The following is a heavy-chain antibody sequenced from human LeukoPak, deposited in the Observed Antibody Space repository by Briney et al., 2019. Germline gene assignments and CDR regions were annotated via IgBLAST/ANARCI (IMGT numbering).Heavy chain of an antibody. J-gene: IGHJ4*02. CDR1: GYTFTIYG. D-gene: IGHD6-19*01. CDR3: VRDRRVAGPPASFDY. Sequence: ASVKVSRKASGYTFTIYGISWVRQAPGQGLEWMGWISAYNGNTNYAQKLQGRVTMTTDTSTSTAYMELRSLRSDDTAVYYRVRDRRVAGPPASFDYWGQGNLVTVSS. V-gene: IGHV1-18*01. CDR2: ISAYNGNT.